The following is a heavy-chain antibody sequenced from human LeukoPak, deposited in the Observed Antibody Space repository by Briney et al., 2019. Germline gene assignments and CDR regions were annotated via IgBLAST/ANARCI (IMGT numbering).Heavy chain of an antibody. Sequence: QPGGSLRLSCAASGFTFDDYAMYWVRQAPGKGLEWVSLISGDGGSTYYADSVKGRFTISRDKSTSSLYLQMNSLRTEDTALYYCAKVSMPIVVVISKSYYFDYWGQGTLVTVSS. CDR2: ISGDGGST. CDR3: AKVSMPIVVVISKSYYFDY. CDR1: GFTFDDYA. V-gene: IGHV3-43*02. D-gene: IGHD3-22*01. J-gene: IGHJ4*02.